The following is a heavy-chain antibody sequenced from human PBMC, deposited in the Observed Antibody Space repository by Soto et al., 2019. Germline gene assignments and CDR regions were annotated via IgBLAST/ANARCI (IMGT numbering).Heavy chain of an antibody. Sequence: SETLSLTCPVSGGSISSGNYYWSWIRQPPGKGLEWIGYIYYSGSTYYNPSLKSRVTISVDTSKNQFSLKLSSVTAADTAVYYCARWPQLEPRFDYWGQGTLVTVSS. D-gene: IGHD1-1*01. V-gene: IGHV4-30-4*01. CDR1: GGSISSGNYY. J-gene: IGHJ4*02. CDR2: IYYSGST. CDR3: ARWPQLEPRFDY.